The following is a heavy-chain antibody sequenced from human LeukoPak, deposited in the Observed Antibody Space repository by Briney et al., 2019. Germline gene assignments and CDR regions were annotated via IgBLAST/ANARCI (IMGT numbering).Heavy chain of an antibody. V-gene: IGHV4-30-4*01. CDR2: IYSSGST. Sequence: PSQTLSLTCTVSGGSISSGDYYWSWIRQPPGKGLEWIGHIYSSGSTCYNPSLKSRVTISVDTSKNQFSLKLSSVTAADTAVYYCARDRGGITMVRGFDYWGQGTLVTVSS. D-gene: IGHD3-10*01. J-gene: IGHJ4*02. CDR1: GGSISSGDYY. CDR3: ARDRGGITMVRGFDY.